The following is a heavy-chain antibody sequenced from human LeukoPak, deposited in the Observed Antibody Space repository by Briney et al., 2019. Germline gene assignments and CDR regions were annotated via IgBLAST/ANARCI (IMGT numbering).Heavy chain of an antibody. D-gene: IGHD5-24*01. CDR2: ISGSGGST. CDR3: AKDQGWLQFSFDY. Sequence: GGSVRLSCAASGFTFSSYAMSWVRQAPGKRLEWVSGISGSGGSTYYADSVKGRFTISRDNSKNTLYLQMNSLRAEDTAVYYCAKDQGWLQFSFDYWGQGTLVTVSS. CDR1: GFTFSSYA. J-gene: IGHJ4*02. V-gene: IGHV3-23*01.